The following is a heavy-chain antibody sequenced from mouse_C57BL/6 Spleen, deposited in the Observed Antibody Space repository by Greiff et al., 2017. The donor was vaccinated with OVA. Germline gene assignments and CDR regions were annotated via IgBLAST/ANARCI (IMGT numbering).Heavy chain of an antibody. Sequence: EVEVVESEGGLVQPGSSMKLSCTASGFTFSDYYMAWVRQVPEKGLEWVANINYDGSSTYYLDSLKSRFIISRDNAKNILYLQMSSLKSEDTATYYCARDGDYDGYYGGFAYWGQGTLVTVSA. D-gene: IGHD2-3*01. CDR1: GFTFSDYY. CDR3: ARDGDYDGYYGGFAY. CDR2: INYDGSST. V-gene: IGHV5-16*01. J-gene: IGHJ3*01.